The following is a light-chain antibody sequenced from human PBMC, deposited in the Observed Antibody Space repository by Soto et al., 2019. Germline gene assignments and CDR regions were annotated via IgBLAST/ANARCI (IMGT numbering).Light chain of an antibody. CDR2: VAS. J-gene: IGKJ1*01. V-gene: IGKV3-15*01. CDR3: QQYNNWPWT. CDR1: QSVSSN. Sequence: EIVMTQSRATLSVSPGERATLSCRASQSVSSNLAWYQQKPGQAPRLLIYVASTRATGIPARFSGSGSGTEFTLTISSLQSEDFAVYYCQQYNNWPWTFGQGTKVDIK.